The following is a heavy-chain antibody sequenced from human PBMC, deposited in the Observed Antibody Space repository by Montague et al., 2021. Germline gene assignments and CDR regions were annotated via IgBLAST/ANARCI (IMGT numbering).Heavy chain of an antibody. Sequence: SETLSLTCTVSGGSISSSTHYWGWIRQTPGKGLDWIGSIFRNGDSFYNPSLKSPFIISVDTSGNQFSLRLTSVTAADTAVYFCARHWDGGGSTRTIEYWGQGALVTVSS. CDR1: GGSISSSTHY. J-gene: IGHJ4*02. CDR2: IFRNGDS. D-gene: IGHD2-15*01. CDR3: ARHWDGGGSTRTIEY. V-gene: IGHV4-39*01.